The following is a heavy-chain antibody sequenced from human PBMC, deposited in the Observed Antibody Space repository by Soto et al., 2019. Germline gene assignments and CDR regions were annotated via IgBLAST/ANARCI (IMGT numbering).Heavy chain of an antibody. V-gene: IGHV1-8*01. CDR1: GYTFTSYD. CDR3: ARGLVPRVDKYDEAFDI. D-gene: IGHD2-15*01. Sequence: QVQLVQSGAEVKKPGASVKVSCKPSGYTFTSYDINWVRQATGQGLEWMGWMNPNSGNTGYAQKFQGRVTMTRNTSLSTANMELCSLIYEDTAVYYCARGLVPRVDKYDEAFDIWGQGTMVTVSS. J-gene: IGHJ3*02. CDR2: MNPNSGNT.